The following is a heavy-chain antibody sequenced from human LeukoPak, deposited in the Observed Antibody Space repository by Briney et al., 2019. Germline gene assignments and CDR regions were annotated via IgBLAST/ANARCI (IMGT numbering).Heavy chain of an antibody. CDR1: GYTFTSYG. V-gene: IGHV1-18*01. J-gene: IGHJ6*02. D-gene: IGHD1-26*01. Sequence: ASVKVSCKASGYTFTSYGISWVRQAPGQGLEWMGWISAYNGNTNYAQKLQGRVTMTTDTSTSTAYMELRSLRSDDTAVYYCASVASGATPRDYYYGMDVWGQGTTVTVSS. CDR3: ASVASGATPRDYYYGMDV. CDR2: ISAYNGNT.